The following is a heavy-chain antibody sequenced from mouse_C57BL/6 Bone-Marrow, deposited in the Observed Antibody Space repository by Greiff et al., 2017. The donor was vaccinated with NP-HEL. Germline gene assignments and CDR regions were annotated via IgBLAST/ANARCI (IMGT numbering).Heavy chain of an antibody. CDR2: ISSGGDYI. V-gene: IGHV5-9-1*02. J-gene: IGHJ3*01. CDR1: GFTFSSYA. D-gene: IGHD3-2*02. CDR3: TIDSSGFFAY. Sequence: DVQLLESGEGLVKPGGSLKLSCAASGFTFSSYAMPWVRQTPEKRLEWVAYISSGGDYIYYADTVKGRFTISRDNARNTLYLQMSSLKSEDTAMYYCTIDSSGFFAYWGQGTRVTVSA.